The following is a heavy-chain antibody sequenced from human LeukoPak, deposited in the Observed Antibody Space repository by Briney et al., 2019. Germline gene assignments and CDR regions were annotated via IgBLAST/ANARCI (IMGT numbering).Heavy chain of an antibody. Sequence: GGSLRLSCAASGFTFSSSAMNWVRQAPGKGLEWVSGISRSGDSTYYADSVKGRFTISRDNSKNTLYLQMNSLRAEDTAVYYCAKVDCSGGSCFPDYWGQGTLVTVSS. CDR1: GFTFSSSA. CDR2: ISRSGDST. V-gene: IGHV3-23*01. J-gene: IGHJ4*02. CDR3: AKVDCSGGSCFPDY. D-gene: IGHD2-15*01.